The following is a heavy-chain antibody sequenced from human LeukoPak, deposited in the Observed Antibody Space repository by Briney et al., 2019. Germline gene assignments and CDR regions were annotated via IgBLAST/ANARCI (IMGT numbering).Heavy chain of an antibody. V-gene: IGHV3-11*01. D-gene: IGHD6-13*01. CDR3: ARDGAYSASNF. CDR2: VSNSGSSI. Sequence: GGSLRLSCAASGFTFSDEYMSWIRQAPGKGLEWISCVSNSGSSIYYADSVKGRLSISRDNVKNSLYLQMNSLRVEDTAVYYCARDGAYSASNFWGQGTMVAVSS. J-gene: IGHJ3*01. CDR1: GFTFSDEY.